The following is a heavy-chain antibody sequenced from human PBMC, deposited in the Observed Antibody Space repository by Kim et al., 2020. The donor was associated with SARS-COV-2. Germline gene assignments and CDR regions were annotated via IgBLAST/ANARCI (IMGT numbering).Heavy chain of an antibody. D-gene: IGHD1-26*01. CDR3: ARRVGATGNFDY. V-gene: IGHV4-61*02. CDR1: GGSISSGSYY. CDR2: IYTSGST. J-gene: IGHJ4*02. Sequence: SETLSLTCTVSGGSISSGSYYWSWIRQPAGKGLEWIGRIYTSGSTNYNPSLKSRVTISVDTSKNQFSLKLSSVTAADTAVYYCARRVGATGNFDYWGQGTLVTVSS.